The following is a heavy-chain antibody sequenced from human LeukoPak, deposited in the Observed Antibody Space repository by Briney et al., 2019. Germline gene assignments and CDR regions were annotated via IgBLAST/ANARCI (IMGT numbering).Heavy chain of an antibody. V-gene: IGHV1-69*05. Sequence: SVKVSCKASGGTFISYAISGVGQAPGKGGEGMGRIIPIFGTPNYAQKFRGRVTIPTDEPTSTAYMELSSLRSEDTAVYYCASGGSGSYYNEPVDYWGQGTLVTVSS. J-gene: IGHJ4*02. CDR3: ASGGSGSYYNEPVDY. D-gene: IGHD3-10*01. CDR1: GGTFISYA. CDR2: IIPIFGTP.